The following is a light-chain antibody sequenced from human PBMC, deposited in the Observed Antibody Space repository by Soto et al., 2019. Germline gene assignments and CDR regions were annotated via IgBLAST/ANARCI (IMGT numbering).Light chain of an antibody. J-gene: IGLJ2*01. Sequence: QPVLTQPPSVSGAPGQRVTFSCTGSSSNIGAGYDVHWYQQLPGTAPKLLIYANSNRPSGVPDRFSGSKSGTSASLAITGLQAEDEADSYCQSYDSSLSAVVFGGGTKLTVL. V-gene: IGLV1-40*01. CDR2: ANS. CDR1: SSNIGAGYD. CDR3: QSYDSSLSAVV.